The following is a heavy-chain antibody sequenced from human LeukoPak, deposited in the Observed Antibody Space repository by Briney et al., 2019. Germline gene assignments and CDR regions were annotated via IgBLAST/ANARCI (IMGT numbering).Heavy chain of an antibody. CDR2: ISTTGGYT. Sequence: PGGSLRLSCVGSGFSFSTYDMGWVRQTPGKGLEWVSAISTTGGYTEDADSVKGRFTISRDNAENSLYVQLNSLRAEDTAVYYCARGGGAIDYWGQGTLVTVSS. J-gene: IGHJ4*02. CDR1: GFSFSTYD. CDR3: ARGGGAIDY. D-gene: IGHD4/OR15-4a*01. V-gene: IGHV3-21*01.